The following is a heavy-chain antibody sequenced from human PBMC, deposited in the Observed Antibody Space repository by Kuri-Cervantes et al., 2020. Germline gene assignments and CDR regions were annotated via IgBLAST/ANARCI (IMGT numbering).Heavy chain of an antibody. Sequence: GGSLRLSCAASGFTFSSYGMRWVRQAPGKGLEWVAVISYDGSNKYYADSVKGRFTISRDNSKNTLYLQMNSLRAEDTAVYYCARDGATVTTTYYYGMDVWGQGTTVTVSS. J-gene: IGHJ6*02. D-gene: IGHD4-17*01. CDR2: ISYDGSNK. CDR1: GFTFSSYG. V-gene: IGHV3-30*03. CDR3: ARDGATVTTTYYYGMDV.